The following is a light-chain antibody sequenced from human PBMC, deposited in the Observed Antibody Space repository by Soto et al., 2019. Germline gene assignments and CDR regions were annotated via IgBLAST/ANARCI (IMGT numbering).Light chain of an antibody. CDR1: SSDVGGYNY. V-gene: IGLV2-14*01. CDR3: SSYTSSSTLGV. CDR2: DVS. J-gene: IGLJ1*01. Sequence: QSVLTQPASVSGFPGRSITISCTGTSSDVGGYNYVSWYQQHPGKAPKLMIYDVSNRPSGVSNRFSGSKSGNTASLTISGLQAEDEADYYCSSYTSSSTLGVFGTGTKVTVL.